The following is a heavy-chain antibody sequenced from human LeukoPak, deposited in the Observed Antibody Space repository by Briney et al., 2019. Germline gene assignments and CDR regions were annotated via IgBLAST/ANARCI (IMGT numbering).Heavy chain of an antibody. D-gene: IGHD3-22*01. CDR2: ISGSGYIT. J-gene: IGHJ5*02. CDR1: GFTFRNYG. V-gene: IGHV3-23*01. Sequence: PGGSLRLSCAASGFTFRNYGMSWVRQAPGKGLEWVSAISGSGYITYYADSVRGRFTISRDNSKNTLFLQMNSLRVEDTAAYYCAKALYDSPLTGDPWGQGTLVTVSS. CDR3: AKALYDSPLTGDP.